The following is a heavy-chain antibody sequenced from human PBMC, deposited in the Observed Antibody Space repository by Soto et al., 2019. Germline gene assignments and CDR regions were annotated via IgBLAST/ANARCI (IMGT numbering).Heavy chain of an antibody. Sequence: QVQLQESGPGLVRPSQTLTLTCSVSDDSITGGGYFWTWIRQVPGKVLEWLGSTYYRGNTFYNPSLTSRGTISLDPSQRRVSLRVTSVTAADTAIYLCARGGSGTYHVWGQGTLVTVSS. CDR3: ARGGSGTYHV. D-gene: IGHD3-10*01. CDR2: TYYRGNT. J-gene: IGHJ4*02. V-gene: IGHV4-31*02. CDR1: DDSITGGGYF.